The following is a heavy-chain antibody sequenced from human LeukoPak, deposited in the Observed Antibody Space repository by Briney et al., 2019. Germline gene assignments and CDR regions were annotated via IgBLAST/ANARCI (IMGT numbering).Heavy chain of an antibody. CDR3: TRVGDCSNNRCYGAVDY. CDR2: SRNKANSYTT. Sequence: GGSLRLSCAASGFTFSDHYMDWVRQAPGKGLEWVGRSRNKANSYTTEYAASVEGRFTISRDVSKNSLYLQMNSLKTEDTAMYYCTRVGDCSNNRCYGAVDYWGQGTLVTVSS. V-gene: IGHV3-72*01. J-gene: IGHJ4*02. CDR1: GFTFSDHY. D-gene: IGHD2-2*01.